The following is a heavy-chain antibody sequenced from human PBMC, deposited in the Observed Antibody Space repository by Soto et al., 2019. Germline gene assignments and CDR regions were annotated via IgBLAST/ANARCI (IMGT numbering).Heavy chain of an antibody. V-gene: IGHV2-5*01. D-gene: IGHD2-2*01. CDR1: GFSLSTSGVG. Sequence: SGPTLVNPTQTLTLTCTFSGFSLSTSGVGVGWIRQPPGKALEWLALIYWNDDKRYSPSLKSRLTITKDTSKNQVVLTMTNMDPVDTATYYCAHSRGYCSSTSCRRFDPWGQGTLVTVSS. CDR3: AHSRGYCSSTSCRRFDP. J-gene: IGHJ5*02. CDR2: IYWNDDK.